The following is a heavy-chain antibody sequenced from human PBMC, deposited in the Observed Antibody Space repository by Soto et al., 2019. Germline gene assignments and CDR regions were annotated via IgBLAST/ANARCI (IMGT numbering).Heavy chain of an antibody. CDR2: ISYDGSNK. CDR3: ARFALKLELPPSYYGMDV. V-gene: IGHV3-30-3*01. CDR1: GFTFSSYA. Sequence: GGSLRLSCAASGFTFSSYAMHWVRQAPGKGLEWVAVISYDGSNKYYADSVKGRFTISRDNSKNTLYLQMNSLRAEDTAVYYCARFALKLELPPSYYGMDVWGQGTTVTVSS. J-gene: IGHJ6*02. D-gene: IGHD1-7*01.